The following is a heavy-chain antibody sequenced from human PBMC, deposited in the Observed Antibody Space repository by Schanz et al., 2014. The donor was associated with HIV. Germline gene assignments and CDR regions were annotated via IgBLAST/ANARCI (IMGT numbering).Heavy chain of an antibody. CDR2: IVGSGGSS. J-gene: IGHJ5*02. Sequence: EVQLVESGGGLVQPGGSLRLSCAASGFTFSSHWMHWVRQAPGKGLEWVSTIVGSGGSSYYADSVKGRFIVSRDNSKNTLSLQMYSLTADDTAVYYCARFATEVSRCFDPWGQGTLVTVSS. V-gene: IGHV3-23*04. D-gene: IGHD2-21*02. CDR3: ARFATEVSRCFDP. CDR1: GFTFSSHW.